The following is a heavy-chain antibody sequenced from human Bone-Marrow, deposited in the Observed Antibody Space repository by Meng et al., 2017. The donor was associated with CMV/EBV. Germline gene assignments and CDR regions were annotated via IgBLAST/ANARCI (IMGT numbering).Heavy chain of an antibody. D-gene: IGHD5-18*01. J-gene: IGHJ6*02. CDR1: GYSFTSYW. CDR2: IYPGDSDT. V-gene: IGHV5-51*01. CDR3: ARGRWSDTAMVYGMDV. Sequence: GESLKISCKGSGYSFTSYWIGWVRQMPGKGLEWMGIIYPGDSDTRYSPSFQGQVTISADKSISTAYMELSRLRSDDTAVYYCARGRWSDTAMVYGMDVWGQGTTVTVSS.